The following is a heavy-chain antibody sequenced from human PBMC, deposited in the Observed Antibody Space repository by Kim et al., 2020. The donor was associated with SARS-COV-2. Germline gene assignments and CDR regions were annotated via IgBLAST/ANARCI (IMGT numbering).Heavy chain of an antibody. Sequence: NEDSEKGRFTIARDNAKNSLYLHMSSLRAGDTAVYYCARLRRLNYYYYMDVWGKGTTVTVSS. V-gene: IGHV3-11*01. CDR3: ARLRRLNYYYYMDV. J-gene: IGHJ6*03.